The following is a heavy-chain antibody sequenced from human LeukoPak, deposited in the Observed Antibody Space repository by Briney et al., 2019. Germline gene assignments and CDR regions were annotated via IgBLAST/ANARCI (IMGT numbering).Heavy chain of an antibody. Sequence: VASVKVSCKASGGTFSSYAISWVRQAPGQGLEWMGGIIPIFGTANYAQKFQGRVTITADESTSTAYMELSSLRSEDTAVYYCARDNGYGDYEGYFDYWGQGTLVTVSS. D-gene: IGHD4-17*01. CDR2: IIPIFGTA. V-gene: IGHV1-69*13. J-gene: IGHJ4*02. CDR1: GGTFSSYA. CDR3: ARDNGYGDYEGYFDY.